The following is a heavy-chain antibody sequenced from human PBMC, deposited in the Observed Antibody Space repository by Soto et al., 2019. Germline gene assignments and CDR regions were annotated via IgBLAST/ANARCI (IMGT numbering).Heavy chain of an antibody. V-gene: IGHV1-18*01. CDR3: ARVFYYDSSGYSDFDY. J-gene: IGHJ4*02. Sequence: GASVKVSCKASGYTFTSYGISWVRQAPGQGLEWMGWISAYNGNTNYAQKLQGRVTMTTDTSTSTAYMELRSLRSDDTAVYYCARVFYYDSSGYSDFDYWGQGALVTVSS. CDR1: GYTFTSYG. D-gene: IGHD3-22*01. CDR2: ISAYNGNT.